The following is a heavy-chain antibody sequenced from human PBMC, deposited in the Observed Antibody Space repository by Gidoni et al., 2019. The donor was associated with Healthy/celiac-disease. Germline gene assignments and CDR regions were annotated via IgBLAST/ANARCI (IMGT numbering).Heavy chain of an antibody. Sequence: QVQLVQSGAEVKKPWSSVKVSCKASGGTFSSYAISWVRQTPGQGLEWMGGIIPIFGTANYAQKFQGRVTITADESTSTAYMEMSSRRSEDTAVYYCARDLSYGLTGFDYWGQGTLVTVSS. CDR1: GGTFSSYA. CDR2: IIPIFGTA. V-gene: IGHV1-69*01. CDR3: ARDLSYGLTGFDY. D-gene: IGHD5-18*01. J-gene: IGHJ4*02.